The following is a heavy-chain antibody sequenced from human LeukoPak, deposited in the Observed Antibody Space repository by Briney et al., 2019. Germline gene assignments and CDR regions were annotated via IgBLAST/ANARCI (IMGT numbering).Heavy chain of an antibody. CDR3: ASDSSGGTRP. D-gene: IGHD6-19*01. V-gene: IGHV4-34*01. Sequence: PSETLSLTCAVYGGSFTNYYWSWIRQPPGKGLEWIGSIYYSGSTYYNPSLKSRVTISVDTSKNQFSLKLSSVTAADTAVYYCASDSSGGTRPWGQGTLVTVSS. J-gene: IGHJ1*01. CDR1: GGSFTNYY. CDR2: IYYSGST.